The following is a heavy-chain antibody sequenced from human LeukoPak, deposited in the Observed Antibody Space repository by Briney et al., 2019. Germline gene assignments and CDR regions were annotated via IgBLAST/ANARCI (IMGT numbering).Heavy chain of an antibody. CDR3: ARPRRQRNSFDP. V-gene: IGHV4-39*01. D-gene: IGHD6-25*01. Sequence: SETLSLTCTVSGGSISSSSYYWGWIRQPPGKGLEWIGSIYYSGITSYNPSLKSRVTISVDTSKNQSSLKLSSVTAADTAVYYCARPRRQRNSFDPWGQGTLVTVSS. CDR1: GGSISSSSYY. J-gene: IGHJ5*02. CDR2: IYYSGIT.